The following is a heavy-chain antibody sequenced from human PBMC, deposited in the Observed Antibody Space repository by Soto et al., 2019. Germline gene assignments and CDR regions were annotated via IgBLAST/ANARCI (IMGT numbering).Heavy chain of an antibody. Sequence: QVQLQQWGAGLLKPSETLSLTCAVYGGSFSGYYWSWIRQPPGKGLEWIGEINHSGSTNYNPSLKRRVTISVDTSKNQFSLKLSSVTAADTAVYYCARDGGLLWFWESEPSTSWFDPWGQGTLVTVSS. CDR2: INHSGST. D-gene: IGHD3-10*01. CDR3: ARDGGLLWFWESEPSTSWFDP. CDR1: GGSFSGYY. V-gene: IGHV4-34*01. J-gene: IGHJ5*02.